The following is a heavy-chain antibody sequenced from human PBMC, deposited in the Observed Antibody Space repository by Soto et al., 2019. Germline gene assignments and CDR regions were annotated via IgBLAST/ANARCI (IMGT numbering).Heavy chain of an antibody. Sequence: GGSLRLSCAASGFTFSSYGMHWVRQAPGKGLEWVAVISYDGSNKYYADSVKGRFTISRDNSKNTLYLQMNSLRAEDTAVYYCAKGIWVYSSSSGFDYWGQGTLVTVSS. CDR1: GFTFSSYG. D-gene: IGHD6-6*01. CDR2: ISYDGSNK. CDR3: AKGIWVYSSSSGFDY. V-gene: IGHV3-30*18. J-gene: IGHJ4*02.